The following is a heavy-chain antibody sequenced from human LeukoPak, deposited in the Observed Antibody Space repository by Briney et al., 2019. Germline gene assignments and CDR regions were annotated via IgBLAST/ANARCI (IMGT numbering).Heavy chain of an antibody. CDR3: ARLTYYYDSSGYTHPYFQH. CDR2: INHSGST. Sequence: SETLSLTCAVYGGSFSGYYWSWIRQPPGKGLEWIGEINHSGSTNYNPSLKSRVTISVDTSKNQFSLKLSSVTAADTAVYYCARLTYYYDSSGYTHPYFQHWGQGTLVTVSS. V-gene: IGHV4-34*01. CDR1: GGSFSGYY. D-gene: IGHD3-22*01. J-gene: IGHJ1*01.